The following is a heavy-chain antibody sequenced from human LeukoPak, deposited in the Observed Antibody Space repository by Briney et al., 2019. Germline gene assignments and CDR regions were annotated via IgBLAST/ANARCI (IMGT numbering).Heavy chain of an antibody. D-gene: IGHD3-22*01. J-gene: IGHJ4*02. V-gene: IGHV4-30-4*01. CDR2: IYDSGST. CDR3: ARVTMIVVVIDY. CDR1: GGSISSGDYY. Sequence: PSETLSLTCTVSGGSISSGDYYWSWIRQPPGKGLEWIGYIYDSGSTYYNPSLKSRVTISVDTSKNHFSLKLSSVTAADTAVYYCARVTMIVVVIDYWGQGTLVTVSS.